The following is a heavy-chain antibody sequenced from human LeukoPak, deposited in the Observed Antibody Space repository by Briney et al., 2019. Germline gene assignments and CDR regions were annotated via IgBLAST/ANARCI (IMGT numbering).Heavy chain of an antibody. D-gene: IGHD2/OR15-2a*01. CDR3: ARRRLSVVSYYMDV. CDR2: IFYSGST. J-gene: IGHJ6*03. Sequence: PPETLSLTCLVSGGSIRSGNYYWGWIRQPPGKGLEWIGDIFYSGSTYYSPSLRSRVTISLDTSRNQFSLKLSSVTAADTAVYYCARRRLSVVSYYMDVWGKGTTVTISS. V-gene: IGHV4-39*01. CDR1: GGSIRSGNYY.